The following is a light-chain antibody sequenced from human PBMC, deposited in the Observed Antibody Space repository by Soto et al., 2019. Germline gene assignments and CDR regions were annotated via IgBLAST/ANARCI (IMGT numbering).Light chain of an antibody. CDR3: QQYNNWPPT. CDR1: QSVDSN. V-gene: IGKV3-15*01. Sequence: EIVMTQSPATLSVSPGERATLSCRASQSVDSNLAWYQQTPGQAPRVLLYGASTRATGIPATFSGSGSGTEFTLTISSLQSEDFAVYYCQQYNNWPPTFGQGTTVEIK. CDR2: GAS. J-gene: IGKJ1*01.